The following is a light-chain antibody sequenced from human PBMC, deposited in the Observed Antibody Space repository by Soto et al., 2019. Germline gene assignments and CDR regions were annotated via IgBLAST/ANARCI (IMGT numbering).Light chain of an antibody. CDR3: ISHAVSSTRF. CDR2: EVS. CDR1: SSDVGRYNY. Sequence: QSALTQPASVSGSPGQSITISCTGTSSDVGRYNYVSWYQQHPGKAPKLMIYEVSNRPSGVSNRFSGSKSGNTASLTISGLQAEDEADYYCISHAVSSTRFFGTGTRVTV. V-gene: IGLV2-14*01. J-gene: IGLJ1*01.